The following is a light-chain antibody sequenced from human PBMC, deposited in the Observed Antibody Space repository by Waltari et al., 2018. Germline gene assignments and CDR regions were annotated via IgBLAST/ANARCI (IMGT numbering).Light chain of an antibody. CDR3: QQYGSSPPVT. CDR1: QSVSSSY. V-gene: IGKV3-20*01. Sequence: EIGVTQSPGTRSLSPGERGTLSCRASQSVSSSYLAWYQQYPGQAPRLLIYGASSMAPCLPDRFSGSGSGTDFTLPISRLEPEDFAVYYCQQYGSSPPVTFGPGTKVDIK. CDR2: GAS. J-gene: IGKJ3*01.